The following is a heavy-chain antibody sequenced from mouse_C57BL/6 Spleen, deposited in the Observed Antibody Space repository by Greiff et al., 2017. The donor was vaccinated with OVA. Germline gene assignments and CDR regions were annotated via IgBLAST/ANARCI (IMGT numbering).Heavy chain of an antibody. J-gene: IGHJ1*03. Sequence: VQLQQSGPELVKPGASVKMSCKASGYTFTDYNMHWVKQSHGKSLEWIGYINPNNGGTSYNQEFKGKATLTVNKSSSTAYMELRSLTSEASAVYDCARGGYYGNWYFDVWGTGTTVTVSS. V-gene: IGHV1-22*01. CDR1: GYTFTDYN. D-gene: IGHD2-1*01. CDR2: INPNNGGT. CDR3: ARGGYYGNWYFDV.